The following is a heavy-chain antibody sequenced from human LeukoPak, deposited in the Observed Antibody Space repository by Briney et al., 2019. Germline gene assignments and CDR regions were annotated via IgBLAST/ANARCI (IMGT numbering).Heavy chain of an antibody. D-gene: IGHD3-22*01. V-gene: IGHV4-39*01. J-gene: IGHJ5*02. Sequence: PSETLSLTCTVSGGSISSSSYYWGWIRQPPGKGLGWIGSIYYSGSTYYNPSLKSRVTISIDTSKNQFSLKLSSVTAADTAVYYCARSYDSSGVMESWGLGSLVTVSS. CDR2: IYYSGST. CDR3: ARSYDSSGVMES. CDR1: GGSISSSSYY.